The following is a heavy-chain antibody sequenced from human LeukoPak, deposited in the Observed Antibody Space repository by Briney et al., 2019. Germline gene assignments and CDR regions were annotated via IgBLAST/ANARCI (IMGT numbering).Heavy chain of an antibody. CDR3: ARDATWGQWYFDH. D-gene: IGHD6-19*01. V-gene: IGHV3-30*03. J-gene: IGHJ4*02. CDR2: IAADGGVK. CDR1: TFTFNNHG. Sequence: PVGSLRLSCVTSTFTFNNHGMHWVRQAPGKGLEWVAVIAADGGVKHYTYSVKGRFVLTRDDSKNTVYLEMNNVKVEDTAVYYCARDATWGQWYFDHRGQGAPVIVSS.